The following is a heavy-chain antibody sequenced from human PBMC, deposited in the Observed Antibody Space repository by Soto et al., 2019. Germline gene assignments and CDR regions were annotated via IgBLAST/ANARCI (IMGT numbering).Heavy chain of an antibody. CDR1: GFTVSSNY. D-gene: IGHD1-26*01. Sequence: RRLSCAASGFTVSSNYMSWVRQAPGKGLEWVSVIYSGGSTYYADSVKGRFTISRDNSKNTLYLQMNSLRAEDTAVYYCARDWDLSRAYGMDVWGQGTTVTVSS. CDR2: IYSGGST. J-gene: IGHJ6*02. V-gene: IGHV3-53*01. CDR3: ARDWDLSRAYGMDV.